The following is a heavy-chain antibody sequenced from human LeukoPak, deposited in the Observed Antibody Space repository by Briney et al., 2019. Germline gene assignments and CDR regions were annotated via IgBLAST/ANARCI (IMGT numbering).Heavy chain of an antibody. CDR1: GFTFSSYA. Sequence: GGSLRLSCAASGFTFSSYAMSWVRQAPGKGLEWVSAISGSGGSTYYADSVKGRFTISRDNSKNTLYLQMNSLRAEDTAVYYCAKDKSRYCGGGSCYRTFDYWGQGTLVTVSS. CDR3: AKDKSRYCGGGSCYRTFDY. J-gene: IGHJ4*02. D-gene: IGHD2-15*01. CDR2: ISGSGGST. V-gene: IGHV3-23*01.